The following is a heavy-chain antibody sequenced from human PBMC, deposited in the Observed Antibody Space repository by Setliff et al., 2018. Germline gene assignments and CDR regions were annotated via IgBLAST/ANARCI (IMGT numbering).Heavy chain of an antibody. J-gene: IGHJ3*02. CDR2: INAGNGNT. Sequence: ASVKVSCKASGYIFTYYAIHWVRQAPGQRLEWMGWINAGNGNTKYSQRFQGRVTITRDTSASTVFLELSTLRSEDTAVYYCTRDFLGATASFDIWGQGTMVTVSS. CDR1: GYIFTYYA. V-gene: IGHV1-3*01. CDR3: TRDFLGATASFDI. D-gene: IGHD3-3*01.